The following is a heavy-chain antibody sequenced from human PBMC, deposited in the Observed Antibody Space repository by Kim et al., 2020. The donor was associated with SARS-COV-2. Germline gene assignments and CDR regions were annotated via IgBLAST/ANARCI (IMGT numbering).Heavy chain of an antibody. Sequence: GGSLRLSCVASGFTFSSYSMNWVRQAPGKGLEWVSSISSSSSYIYYADSVKGRFTISRDNAKNSLYLQMNSLRAEDTAVYYCARGGRYFDWLLEKNWFDPWGQGTLVTVSS. D-gene: IGHD3-9*01. CDR2: ISSSSSYI. CDR1: GFTFSSYS. V-gene: IGHV3-21*01. J-gene: IGHJ5*02. CDR3: ARGGRYFDWLLEKNWFDP.